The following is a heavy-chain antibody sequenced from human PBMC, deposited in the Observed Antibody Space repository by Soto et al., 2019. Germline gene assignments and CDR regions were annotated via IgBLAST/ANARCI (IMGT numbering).Heavy chain of an antibody. V-gene: IGHV3-23*01. Sequence: GGSLRLSCAASGFTFNNYAMGWVRQAPGKGLEWVSAIIGIVSDTFYLDSVKGRFTISRDNSKNTLFLQVNSLRAEDTAIYYCAKLGSSAWSPHYYFDYWGQGTLVTVSS. D-gene: IGHD3-10*01. CDR2: IIGIVSDT. CDR1: GFTFNNYA. CDR3: AKLGSSAWSPHYYFDY. J-gene: IGHJ4*02.